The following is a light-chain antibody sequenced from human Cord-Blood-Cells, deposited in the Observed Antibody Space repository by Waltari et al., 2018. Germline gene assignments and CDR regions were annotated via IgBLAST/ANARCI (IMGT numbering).Light chain of an antibody. CDR1: SSNIGNNY. CDR2: ENN. Sequence: QSVLTQPPSVSAAPGQKVTISCSGSSSNIGNNYVSCYQPLPGTAPKLLIYENNKRPSGIPDRFSGSKSGTSATLGITGLQTGDEADYYCGTWDSSMSAYVFGTGTKVTVL. V-gene: IGLV1-51*02. CDR3: GTWDSSMSAYV. J-gene: IGLJ1*01.